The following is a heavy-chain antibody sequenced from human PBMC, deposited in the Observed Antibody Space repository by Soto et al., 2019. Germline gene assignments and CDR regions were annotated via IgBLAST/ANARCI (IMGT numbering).Heavy chain of an antibody. Sequence: EVQLVQSATEVKKPGESLRISCKSSGYSFPSYWISWVRQMPGKGLEWMGRIDPSDSYVNYSPSFQGHVTISVDKSISTAYLEWRSLRASDTGVYYCASTGAKTDGDFWGQGTLVAGSS. V-gene: IGHV5-10-1*03. CDR1: GYSFPSYW. D-gene: IGHD1-26*01. CDR2: IDPSDSYV. J-gene: IGHJ4*02. CDR3: ASTGAKTDGDF.